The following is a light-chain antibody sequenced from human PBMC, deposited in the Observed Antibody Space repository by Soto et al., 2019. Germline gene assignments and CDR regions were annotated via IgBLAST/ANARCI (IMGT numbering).Light chain of an antibody. CDR3: SSYTSSRTLV. J-gene: IGLJ1*01. V-gene: IGLV2-14*01. CDR1: SSDVGDSNN. CDR2: DVS. Sequence: QSVLTQPASVSGSPGQSITISCTGTSSDVGDSNNVSWYQQHPGKAPKLMIYDVSNRPSGVSNRFSGSKSGNTASLTISGLQAEDEADYYCSSYTSSRTLVFGTGTKLTVL.